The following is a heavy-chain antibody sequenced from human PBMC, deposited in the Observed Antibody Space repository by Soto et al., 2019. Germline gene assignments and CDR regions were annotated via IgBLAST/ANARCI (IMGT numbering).Heavy chain of an antibody. CDR1: GFTFSIYA. J-gene: IGHJ4*02. CDR2: ISGSGGST. CDR3: AYSSTPFDY. Sequence: PGGSLRLSFAACGFTFSIYAMSWVRQAQGKGLEWVSAISGSGGSTYYADSVKGRFTISRDNSKNTLYLQMNSLRAEDTAVYYCAYSSTPFDYWGQGTLVTVSS. D-gene: IGHD6-13*01. V-gene: IGHV3-23*01.